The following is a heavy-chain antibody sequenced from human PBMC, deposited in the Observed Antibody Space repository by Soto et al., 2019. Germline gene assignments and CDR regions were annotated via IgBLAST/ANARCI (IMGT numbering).Heavy chain of an antibody. V-gene: IGHV3-23*01. CDR1: GFTINNYA. CDR3: VQELGYSLFAMWGGMDV. Sequence: EVQLLESGGGFVQLGGSVRVSCVASGFTINNYAMNWVRQAPGKGPSWVSVMSGSGGSTCYADSVRGRFTTSRDTSKHAVYVQMDRLRVEDTAIYYCVQELGYSLFAMWGGMDVWCQGTTLTVSS. CDR2: MSGSGGST. D-gene: IGHD3-3*02. J-gene: IGHJ6*02.